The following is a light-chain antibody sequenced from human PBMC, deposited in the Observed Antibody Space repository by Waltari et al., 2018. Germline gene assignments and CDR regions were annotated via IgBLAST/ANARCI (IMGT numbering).Light chain of an antibody. V-gene: IGKV1-5*03. CDR1: QTLSNY. J-gene: IGKJ3*01. Sequence: DIQMTQSPSTPSASVGDRVTITCRASQTLSNYLAWYQQKPGKAPTLLIHKASNLETGVPSRFSGSGSGSDFTLTISSLQPDDFATYYCQQYNGYQFPFGPGTKVDIK. CDR3: QQYNGYQFP. CDR2: KAS.